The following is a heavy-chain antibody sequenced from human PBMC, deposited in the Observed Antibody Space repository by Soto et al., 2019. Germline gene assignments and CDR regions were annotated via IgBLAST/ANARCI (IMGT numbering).Heavy chain of an antibody. J-gene: IGHJ4*02. CDR2: ISGSGGST. D-gene: IGHD2-8*02. Sequence: EVQLLESGGGLVQPGGSLRLSCAASGFSFSSYAMSWVRQAPGKGLEWVSAISGSGGSTYYADSVKGRFTISRDNSKNTLYLQMNSLRAEDTAVYYCAKVLSLLVGPFDYWGQGTLVTVSS. CDR1: GFSFSSYA. CDR3: AKVLSLLVGPFDY. V-gene: IGHV3-23*01.